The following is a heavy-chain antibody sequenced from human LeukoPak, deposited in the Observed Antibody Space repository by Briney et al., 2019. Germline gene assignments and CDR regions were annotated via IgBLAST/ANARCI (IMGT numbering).Heavy chain of an antibody. CDR1: GFIFSRYA. CDR3: AKDRQYLPYLGYNYGYLYY. J-gene: IGHJ4*02. V-gene: IGHV3-23*01. Sequence: LGGSLRLSCEGSGFIFSRYAMSWVRQAPGKGLEWVSAISGSAATTYYADSVKGRFTISRDNSKNTLYLQMNSLRAEDTAVYYCAKDRQYLPYLGYNYGYLYYWGQGTLVTVSS. D-gene: IGHD5-18*01. CDR2: ISGSAATT.